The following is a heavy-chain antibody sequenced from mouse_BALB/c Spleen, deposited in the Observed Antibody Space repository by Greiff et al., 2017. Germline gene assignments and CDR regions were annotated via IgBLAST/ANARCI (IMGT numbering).Heavy chain of an antibody. J-gene: IGHJ4*01. V-gene: IGHV1S41*01. CDR2: IAPGSGST. Sequence: DLVKPGASVKLSCKASGYSFTSYWINWIKQRPGQGLEWIGRIAPGSGSTYYNEMFKGKATLTVDTSSSTAYIQLSSLSSEDSAVYFCARWSSYAMDYWGQGTSVTVSS. CDR3: ARWSSYAMDY. CDR1: GYSFTSYW.